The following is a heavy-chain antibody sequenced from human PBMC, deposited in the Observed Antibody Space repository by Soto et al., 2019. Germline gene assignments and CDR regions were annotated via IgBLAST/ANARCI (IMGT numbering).Heavy chain of an antibody. CDR3: ARTYYDILTGYYIPLDY. D-gene: IGHD3-9*01. CDR1: GGSISSYY. V-gene: IGHV4-59*01. Sequence: SSETLSLTCTVSGGSISSYYWSWIRQPPGKGLEWIGYIYYSGSTNYNPSLKSRVTISVDTSKNQFSLKLSSVTAADTAVYYCARTYYDILTGYYIPLDYWGQGTLVTVSS. J-gene: IGHJ4*02. CDR2: IYYSGST.